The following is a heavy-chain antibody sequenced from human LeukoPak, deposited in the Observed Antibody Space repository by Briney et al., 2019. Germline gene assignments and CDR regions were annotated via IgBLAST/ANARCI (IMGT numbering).Heavy chain of an antibody. CDR1: GFTFSSYG. V-gene: IGHV3-33*01. Sequence: RPGGSLRLSCAASGFTFSSYGMHWVRQAPGKGLEWVGVIWYDGSNKYYADSVKGRFTISRDNSKNTLSLQMNSLRAEDTAVYYCVREQYGDDDAFDIWGQGTMVTVSS. CDR3: VREQYGDDDAFDI. J-gene: IGHJ3*02. CDR2: IWYDGSNK. D-gene: IGHD4-17*01.